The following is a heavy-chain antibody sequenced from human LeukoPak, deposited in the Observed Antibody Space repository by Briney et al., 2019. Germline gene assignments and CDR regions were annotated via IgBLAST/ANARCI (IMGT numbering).Heavy chain of an antibody. CDR3: ARRGGYGSSY. D-gene: IGHD3-10*01. V-gene: IGHV4-39*01. CDR1: GGSISSSSYY. CDR2: IYYSGST. Sequence: SETLSLTCTVSGGSISSSSYYWGWIRQPPGKGLEWIGSIYYSGSTYYNPSLKSRVTISVDTSKNQFSLKLSSVTAADTAVYYCARRGGYGSSYWGQGTLVTVSS. J-gene: IGHJ4*02.